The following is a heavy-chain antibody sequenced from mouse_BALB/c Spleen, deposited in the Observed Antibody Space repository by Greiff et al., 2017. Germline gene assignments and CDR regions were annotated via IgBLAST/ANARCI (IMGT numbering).Heavy chain of an antibody. D-gene: IGHD1-2*01. CDR3: ALTAYYYAMDD. V-gene: IGHV14-3*02. CDR1: GFNIKDTY. J-gene: IGHJ4*01. CDR2: IDPANGNT. Sequence: VQLQQSGAELVKPGASVKLSCTASGFNIKDTYMHWVKQRPEQGLEWIGRIDPANGNTKYDPKFQGKATITADTSSNTAYLQLSSLTSEDTAVYYCALTAYYYAMDDWGQGTSVTVSS.